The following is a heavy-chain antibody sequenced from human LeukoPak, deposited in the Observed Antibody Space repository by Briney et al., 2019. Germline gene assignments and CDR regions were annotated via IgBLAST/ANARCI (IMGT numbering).Heavy chain of an antibody. Sequence: GASVKVSCKASGYTFTNYFMHWVRQAPGQGLEWMGIINPSGNSTIYAQKFQDRVTMTSDTSTSTVYMDLRSLTFEDTAVYYCARDRNLIAVAGTQAFDTWGQGTMVTVSS. CDR2: INPSGNST. J-gene: IGHJ3*02. V-gene: IGHV1-46*01. CDR1: GYTFTNYF. CDR3: ARDRNLIAVAGTQAFDT. D-gene: IGHD6-19*01.